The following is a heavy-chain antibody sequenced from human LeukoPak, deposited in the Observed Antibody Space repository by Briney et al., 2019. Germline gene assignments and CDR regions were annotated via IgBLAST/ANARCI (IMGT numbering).Heavy chain of an antibody. D-gene: IGHD3-10*01. CDR3: ATRHSLLWFGELLAPFSY. CDR1: GGSFSGYY. V-gene: IGHV4-34*01. Sequence: SETLSLTCAVYGGSFSGYYWSWIRQPPGKGLEWIGEIHHSGSNNYNPSLKSRVTISVDTSKKQSSLKLSSVTAADTAVYYCATRHSLLWFGELLAPFSYWGQGTLVTVSS. J-gene: IGHJ4*02. CDR2: IHHSGSN.